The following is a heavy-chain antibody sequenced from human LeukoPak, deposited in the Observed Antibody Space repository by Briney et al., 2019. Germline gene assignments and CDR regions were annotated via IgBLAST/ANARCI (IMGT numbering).Heavy chain of an antibody. Sequence: GGSLRLSCAASGFTFRDYYMSWVRQAPGKGLEWVSYISSSSSYTNYADSVKGRFTISRDNAKNSLYLQMNSLRAEDTAVYYCASGSGHLAPWGQGTLVTVSS. CDR1: GFTFRDYY. CDR2: ISSSSSYT. V-gene: IGHV3-11*06. J-gene: IGHJ5*02. CDR3: ASGSGHLAP. D-gene: IGHD6-19*01.